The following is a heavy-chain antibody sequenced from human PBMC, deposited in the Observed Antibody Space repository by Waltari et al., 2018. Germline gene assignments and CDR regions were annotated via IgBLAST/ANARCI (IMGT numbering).Heavy chain of an antibody. CDR3: ARDWGSGYVYELDY. V-gene: IGHV3-21*01. CDR2: ITTSGTNI. D-gene: IGHD3-22*01. CDR1: GFGCSAST. Sequence: EGRLVESGGGLVKPGGSLRLSCEASGFGCSASTMNWVRQAPGKGLEWVSSITTSGTNIYYADSVKGRFTISRDNTKNSLYLQMNSLRAEDTAVYYCARDWGSGYVYELDYWGQGTLVTVSS. J-gene: IGHJ4*02.